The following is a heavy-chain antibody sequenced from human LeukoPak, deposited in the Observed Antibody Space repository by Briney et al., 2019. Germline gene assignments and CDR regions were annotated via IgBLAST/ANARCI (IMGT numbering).Heavy chain of an antibody. J-gene: IGHJ6*02. V-gene: IGHV3-43*02. CDR3: AKDSVTMLRAVISYYYHGMDV. CDR2: ITGDGGTR. Sequence: GGSLRLSCAASGFTFHDYAMHWVRQAPGKGLEWVSLITGDGGTRHYADSVKGRFTISKDNSKNSLYLQMDSLRAEDSALYYCAKDSVTMLRAVISYYYHGMDVWAKGPRSPSP. CDR1: GFTFHDYA. D-gene: IGHD3-10*01.